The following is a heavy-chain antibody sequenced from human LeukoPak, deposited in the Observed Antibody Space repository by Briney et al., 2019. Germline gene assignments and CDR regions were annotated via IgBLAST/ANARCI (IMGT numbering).Heavy chain of an antibody. CDR1: GFTFSDYY. V-gene: IGHV3-11*01. J-gene: IGHJ5*02. CDR3: ARVVAVAWYWFDP. CDR2: ISSSGSTI. Sequence: GGSLRLSCAVSGFTFSDYYMSWIRQAPGKGLEWVSYISSSGSTIYYADSVKGRFTISRDNAKNSLYLQMNSLRAEDTAVYYCARVVAVAWYWFDPWGQGTLVTVSS. D-gene: IGHD6-19*01.